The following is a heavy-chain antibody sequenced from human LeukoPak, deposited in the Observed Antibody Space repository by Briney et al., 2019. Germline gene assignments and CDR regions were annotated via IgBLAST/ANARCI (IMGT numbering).Heavy chain of an antibody. CDR1: GFTFSSYG. J-gene: IGHJ4*02. Sequence: GGSLRLSCAASGFTFSSYGMHWVRQAPGKGLEWVAFIRYDGSNKYYADSVKGRFTISRDNSKNTLYLQMNSLRAEDTAVYYCAKVVGCSGGSCLDYWGQGTLVTVSS. D-gene: IGHD2-15*01. CDR3: AKVVGCSGGSCLDY. CDR2: IRYDGSNK. V-gene: IGHV3-30*02.